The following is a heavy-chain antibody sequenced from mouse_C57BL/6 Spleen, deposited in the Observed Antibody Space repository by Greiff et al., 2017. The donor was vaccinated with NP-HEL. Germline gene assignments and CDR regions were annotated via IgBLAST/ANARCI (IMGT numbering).Heavy chain of an antibody. CDR1: GYTFTDYN. CDR2: INPNNGGT. V-gene: IGHV1-18*01. Sequence: EVQLQQSGPELVKPGASVKIPCKASGYTFTDYNMDWVKQSHGKSLEWIGDINPNNGGTIYNQKFKGKATLTVDKSSSTAYMELRSLTSEDTAVYYCARRGYGSSSGFAYWGQGTLVTVSA. J-gene: IGHJ3*01. D-gene: IGHD1-1*01. CDR3: ARRGYGSSSGFAY.